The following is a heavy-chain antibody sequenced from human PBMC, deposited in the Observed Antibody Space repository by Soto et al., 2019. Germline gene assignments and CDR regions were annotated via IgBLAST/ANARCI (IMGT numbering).Heavy chain of an antibody. CDR1: GYTFTSYG. D-gene: IGHD3-9*01. J-gene: IGHJ4*02. Sequence: QVQLVQSGAEVKKPGASVKVSCKASGYTFTSYGISWVRQAPGQGLEWMGWISAYNGNTNYAQKLQGRATMTTDTSPSTSYMELRSLRSDDTAVYYWPRVLTPATVDHWGQATLVTVSP. V-gene: IGHV1-18*01. CDR2: ISAYNGNT. CDR3: PRVLTPATVDH.